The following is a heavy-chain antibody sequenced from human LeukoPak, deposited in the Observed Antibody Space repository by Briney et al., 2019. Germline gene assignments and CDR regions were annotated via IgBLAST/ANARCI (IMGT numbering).Heavy chain of an antibody. D-gene: IGHD3-10*01. CDR3: AGQRFGELSY. V-gene: IGHV3-53*01. J-gene: IGHJ4*02. CDR1: GFTVSSNY. Sequence: GGSLRLSSAASGFTVSSNYMSWVRQAPGKGLEWVSVIYSGGSTYYADSVKGRFTISRDNSKNTLYLQMNSLRAEDTAVYYCAGQRFGELSYWGQGTLVTVSS. CDR2: IYSGGST.